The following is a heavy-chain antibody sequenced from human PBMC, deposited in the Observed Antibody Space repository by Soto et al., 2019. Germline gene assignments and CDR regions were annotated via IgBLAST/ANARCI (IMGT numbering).Heavy chain of an antibody. D-gene: IGHD5-12*01. CDR1: GFAFSTYW. CDR2: INGGGSDT. J-gene: IGHJ4*02. V-gene: IGHV3-74*01. CDR3: ARDLYRGPDS. Sequence: PGGSLRLCCAASGFAFSTYWIHWVRQAPGKGLEWVSQINGGGSDTHYADSVKGRFTISRDNAKNTVFLQMNSLRAEDAAVYYCARDLYRGPDSWGQGTLVTSPQ.